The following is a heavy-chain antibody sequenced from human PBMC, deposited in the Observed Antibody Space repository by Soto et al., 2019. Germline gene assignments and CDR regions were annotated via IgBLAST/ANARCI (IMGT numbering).Heavy chain of an antibody. CDR3: APRYVASVSADRFDY. D-gene: IGHD3-10*02. CDR1: GLTFSSYA. Sequence: GGSLRLSCVVSGLTFSSYAMTWVRQAPGKGLEWVAALSARGGSTYYADSVKGRFTISRDNSKNTLYLEMNSLGAEDTDFYYCAPRYVASVSADRFDYLGEVALVPVCS. CDR2: LSARGGST. V-gene: IGHV3-23*01. J-gene: IGHJ4*02.